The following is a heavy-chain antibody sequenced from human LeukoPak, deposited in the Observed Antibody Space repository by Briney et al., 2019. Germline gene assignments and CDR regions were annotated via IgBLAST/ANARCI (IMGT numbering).Heavy chain of an antibody. D-gene: IGHD6-6*01. CDR2: MYYSGST. CDR1: GGSISSYY. Sequence: SETLSLTCTVSGGSISSYYWGWIRQPPGKGLEWIGSMYYSGSTYYTYYSPSLKSRVTISVDTSKNQFSLNLSSVTAADTAVYYCARDPSSDSSTAYWGQGILVTVSS. J-gene: IGHJ4*02. CDR3: ARDPSSDSSTAY. V-gene: IGHV4-39*07.